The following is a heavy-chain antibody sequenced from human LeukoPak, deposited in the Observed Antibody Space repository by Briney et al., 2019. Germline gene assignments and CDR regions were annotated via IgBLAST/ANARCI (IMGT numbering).Heavy chain of an antibody. Sequence: SETLSLTCAVSGGSISSYYWSWIRQPPGKGLEWIGYIYYSGSTNYNPSLKSRVTISVDTSKNQFSLKLSSVTAADTAVYYCARHMGGYSSSWYDYWGQGTLVTVSS. CDR2: IYYSGST. CDR3: ARHMGGYSSSWYDY. D-gene: IGHD6-13*01. V-gene: IGHV4-59*08. J-gene: IGHJ4*02. CDR1: GGSISSYY.